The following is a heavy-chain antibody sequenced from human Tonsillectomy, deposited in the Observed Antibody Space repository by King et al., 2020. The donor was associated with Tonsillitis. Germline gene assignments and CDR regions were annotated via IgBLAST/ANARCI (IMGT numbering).Heavy chain of an antibody. J-gene: IGHJ3*01. CDR3: ARGKLEDSSGYLARDGFDF. V-gene: IGHV1-69*01. D-gene: IGHD3-22*01. CDR2: IIPLFGTP. CDR1: GGTFINHA. Sequence: VQLVESGAEVKKPGSSVKVSCTASGGTFINHAFSWVRQAPGQGLEWMGGIIPLFGTPRYAQKFQGRVTITADEYTGTGYMELSSLRSEDTAVYYCARGKLEDSSGYLARDGFDFWGQGTMVTVSS.